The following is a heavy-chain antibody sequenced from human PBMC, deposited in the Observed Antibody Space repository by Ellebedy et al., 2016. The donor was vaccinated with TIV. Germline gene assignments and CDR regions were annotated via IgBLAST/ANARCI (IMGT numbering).Heavy chain of an antibody. CDR1: GFTLSNFG. J-gene: IGHJ1*01. CDR2: MGFGTANI. D-gene: IGHD2-21*02. CDR3: TRGVVVTTSYSQY. Sequence: GESLKISCEASGFTLSNFGMHWVRQSPGKGLEWVEVMGFGTANIYYAAAVKGRFTISRDNSNNTLYLHMNSLRAEDTALYYCTRGVVVTTSYSQYWGQGTLVTVSS. V-gene: IGHV3-30*02.